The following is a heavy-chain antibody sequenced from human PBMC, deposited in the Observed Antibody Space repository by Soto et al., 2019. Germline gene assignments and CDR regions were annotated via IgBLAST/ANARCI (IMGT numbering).Heavy chain of an antibody. CDR3: ARGLYDYIWGSSSNWFDP. J-gene: IGHJ5*02. CDR2: MNPNSGNT. Sequence: ASVKVSCKASGYTFTSYDINWVRQATGQGLEWMGWMNPNSGNTGYAQKFQGRVTMTRNTSISTAYMELSGLRSGDTAVYYCARGLYDYIWGSSSNWFDPWGQGTLVTVSS. V-gene: IGHV1-8*01. CDR1: GYTFTSYD. D-gene: IGHD3-16*01.